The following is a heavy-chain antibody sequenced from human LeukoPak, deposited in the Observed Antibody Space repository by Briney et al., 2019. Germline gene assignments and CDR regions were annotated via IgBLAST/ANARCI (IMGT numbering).Heavy chain of an antibody. V-gene: IGHV1-2*02. CDR1: GYTFTGYY. D-gene: IGHD6-13*01. J-gene: IGHJ6*03. CDR3: ARDGIAAAGQHYYMDV. Sequence: GASVKVSCKASGYTFTGYYMHWVRQAPGQGLEWMGWINPNSGGTNYAQKLQGRVTMTTDTSTSTAYMELRSLRSDDTAVYYCARDGIAAAGQHYYMDVWGKGTTVTVSS. CDR2: INPNSGGT.